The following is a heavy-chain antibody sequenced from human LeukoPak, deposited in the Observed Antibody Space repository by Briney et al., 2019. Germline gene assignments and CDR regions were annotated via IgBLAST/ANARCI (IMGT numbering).Heavy chain of an antibody. CDR3: TTTIVGVTTWFDP. D-gene: IGHD1-26*01. CDR2: IKNKTNGETT. CDR1: GFTLSNAY. Sequence: GGSLRLSCAASGFTLSNAYMSWVRQAPGKGLEWVGRIKNKTNGETTYYAAPVKGRFTISRDDSKNTLYLQMNSLKTEDTAVYYCTTTIVGVTTWFDPWGQGTLVTVSS. V-gene: IGHV3-15*01. J-gene: IGHJ5*02.